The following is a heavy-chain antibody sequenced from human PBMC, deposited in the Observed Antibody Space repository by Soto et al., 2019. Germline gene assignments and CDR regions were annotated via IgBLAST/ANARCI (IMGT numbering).Heavy chain of an antibody. Sequence: GGSLRLSCEASGFSFSTYGMHGVRQAPGKGLEWVSSIGRRSDIYYADSVKGRFTISRDNAKNSVSLQMNSLRDEDTAVYYCAREETAWPLAYGLDVWGQGTTVPVSS. CDR1: GFSFSTYG. J-gene: IGHJ6*02. D-gene: IGHD2-21*02. CDR3: AREETAWPLAYGLDV. CDR2: IGRRSDI. V-gene: IGHV3-21*01.